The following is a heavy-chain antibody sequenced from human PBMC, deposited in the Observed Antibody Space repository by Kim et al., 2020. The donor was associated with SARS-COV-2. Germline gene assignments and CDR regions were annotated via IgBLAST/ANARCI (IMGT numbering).Heavy chain of an antibody. CDR1: GYTFTGYH. V-gene: IGHV1-2*02. D-gene: IGHD3-3*01. Sequence: ASVKVSCKTSGYTFTGYHMHWVRQAPGQGLEWMGWINPNSGGTNYAQKFQGRVTMTRDTSISTAYMELSSLRSDDMAVYYCARDLHDFWCGYYYFDYWGQGTLVTVSS. J-gene: IGHJ4*02. CDR2: INPNSGGT. CDR3: ARDLHDFWCGYYYFDY.